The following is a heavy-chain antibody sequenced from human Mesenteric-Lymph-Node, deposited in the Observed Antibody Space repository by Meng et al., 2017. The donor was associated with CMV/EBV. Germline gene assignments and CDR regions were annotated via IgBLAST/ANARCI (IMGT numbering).Heavy chain of an antibody. V-gene: IGHV4-34*12. Sequence: AGYGGSCSDDFWGWNRQPPGGGLEWIGEIIHNGDTNYNPSLKSRVTISIDTSKNQLFLIMNSLSAADTAVYYCARVCSGKYENIDYWGQGVLVTVSS. CDR3: ARVCSGKYENIDY. CDR2: IIHNGDT. CDR1: GGSCSDDF. J-gene: IGHJ4*02. D-gene: IGHD6-19*01.